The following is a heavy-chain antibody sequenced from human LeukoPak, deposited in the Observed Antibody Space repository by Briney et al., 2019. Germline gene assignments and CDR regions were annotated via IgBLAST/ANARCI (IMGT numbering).Heavy chain of an antibody. J-gene: IGHJ6*02. CDR3: ASEQLGLNGMDV. V-gene: IGHV4-61*01. D-gene: IGHD6-6*01. CDR2: MSSSGIT. CDR1: GGSISSGSYY. Sequence: KPSETLSLTCTVSGGSISSGSYYWGWVRQPPGKGLEWIGYMSSSGITNHNPSLKSRAIISLDTSKNQFSLKLSSVTAADTAVYYCASEQLGLNGMDVWGQGTTVTVSS.